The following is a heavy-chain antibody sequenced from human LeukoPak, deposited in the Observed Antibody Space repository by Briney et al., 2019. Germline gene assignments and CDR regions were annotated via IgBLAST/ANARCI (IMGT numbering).Heavy chain of an antibody. D-gene: IGHD1-7*01. J-gene: IGHJ4*02. CDR3: ASINWNYPSPFDY. CDR1: GGTFSRFT. V-gene: IGHV1-69*13. Sequence: GASVKVSCKASGGTFSRFTISWVRQAPGQGFEWMGGITPIFGTANFAQKFQGRVSITADESTSTAFMELSSLRSEDTAVYYCASINWNYPSPFDYWGQGTLVTVSS. CDR2: ITPIFGTA.